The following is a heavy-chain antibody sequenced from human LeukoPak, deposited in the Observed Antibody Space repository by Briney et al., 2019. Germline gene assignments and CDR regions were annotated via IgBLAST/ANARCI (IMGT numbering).Heavy chain of an antibody. D-gene: IGHD1-26*01. J-gene: IGHJ4*02. CDR1: GYTFTNYA. Sequence: GASVKVSCKASGYTFTNYALHWVRQAPGQRLEWMGWINAGNGNTKYSQKFQGRVTITRDTSASTVYMELSSLRSEDTAVYYCARSKGGATYPFDYWGQGTLVTVSS. CDR2: INAGNGNT. CDR3: ARSKGGATYPFDY. V-gene: IGHV1-3*01.